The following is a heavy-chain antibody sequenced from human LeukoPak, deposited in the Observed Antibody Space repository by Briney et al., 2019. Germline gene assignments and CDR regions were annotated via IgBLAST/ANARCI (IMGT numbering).Heavy chain of an antibody. Sequence: GGSLRLSCAASGFIFSAYSMNWVRQAPGKGLEWVSYISSSSGTIYYAHSVKGRFTISRDNAKNSLFLQMNSLRDEDTAVYYCAGDRMITFGGPIDQLYYLDYWGQGTQVTVSS. V-gene: IGHV3-48*02. J-gene: IGHJ4*02. CDR1: GFIFSAYS. D-gene: IGHD3-16*02. CDR3: AGDRMITFGGPIDQLYYLDY. CDR2: ISSSSGTI.